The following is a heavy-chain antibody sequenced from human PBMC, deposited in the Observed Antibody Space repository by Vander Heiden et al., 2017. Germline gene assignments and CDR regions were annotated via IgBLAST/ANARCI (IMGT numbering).Heavy chain of an antibody. J-gene: IGHJ4*02. V-gene: IGHV3-48*02. Sequence: SLRLSCAASGFTFSSYGMNWVRQAPGKGLEWVSYISSSSSSMYYADSVKGRFTISRDNAKNSLYLQMNSLRDEDTAVYYCARDHHDSSGYYRERSNFDYWGQGTLGTVSS. CDR3: ARDHHDSSGYYRERSNFDY. CDR1: GFTFSSYG. D-gene: IGHD3-22*01. CDR2: ISSSSSSM.